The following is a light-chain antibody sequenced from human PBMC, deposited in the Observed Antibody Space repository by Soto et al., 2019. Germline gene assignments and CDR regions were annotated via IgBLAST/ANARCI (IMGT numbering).Light chain of an antibody. V-gene: IGKV1-39*01. Sequence: DIQMTQSPSSLSASVGDRVIITCRASQSISAYLNWYQQKPGKAPKLLIYAAFSLHSGVPSRFSGSGSGTDFSLTISTLQPEDFATYYCQQSHSLPITFGQGTRLDIK. J-gene: IGKJ5*01. CDR3: QQSHSLPIT. CDR1: QSISAY. CDR2: AAF.